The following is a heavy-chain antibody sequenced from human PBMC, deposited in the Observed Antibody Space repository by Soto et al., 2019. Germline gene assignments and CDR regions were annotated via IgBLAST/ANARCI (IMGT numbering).Heavy chain of an antibody. CDR3: AKDRATILRGYMDV. CDR2: ISYDGSNK. CDR1: GFTFSSYG. V-gene: IGHV3-30*18. J-gene: IGHJ6*03. D-gene: IGHD5-12*01. Sequence: PGGSLRLSCAASGFTFSSYGMHWVRQAPGKGLEWVAVISYDGSNKYYADSVKGRFTISRDNSKNTLYLQMNSLRAEDTAVYYCAKDRATILRGYMDVWGKGTTVTVSS.